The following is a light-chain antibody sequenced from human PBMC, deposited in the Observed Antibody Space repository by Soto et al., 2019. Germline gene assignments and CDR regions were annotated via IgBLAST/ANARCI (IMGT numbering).Light chain of an antibody. V-gene: IGLV2-14*03. CDR1: SSDMWGNNY. J-gene: IGLJ1*01. CDR2: DVS. CDR3: SAFTGTTYV. Sequence: QSVLAQPASVSGSPGQSITISCTGGSSDMWGNNYVSWYQHYPGKAPKLMICDVSNRPSGVSDRFSGSKSGNTASLTISGLQAEDEADYYCSAFTGTTYVFGTGTKVTV.